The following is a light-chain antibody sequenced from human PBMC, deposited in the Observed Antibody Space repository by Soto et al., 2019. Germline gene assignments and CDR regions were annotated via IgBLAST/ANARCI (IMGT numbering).Light chain of an antibody. CDR1: QSVDSTF. CDR3: QQYMRSVT. V-gene: IGKV3-20*01. CDR2: GAS. Sequence: EIVLTQSPGSLSLSPGERATLSCRASQSVDSTFFAWYQKKPGQAPRLLIYGASKRATGVPDRFSGSGSGTDFTLTISRLKPEDFAVYYCQQYMRSVTFGQGTKVEI. J-gene: IGKJ1*01.